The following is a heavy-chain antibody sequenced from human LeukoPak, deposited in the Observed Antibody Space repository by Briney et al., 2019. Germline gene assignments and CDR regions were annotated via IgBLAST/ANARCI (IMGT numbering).Heavy chain of an antibody. CDR2: ISYDGGNK. D-gene: IGHD6-13*01. Sequence: GGSLRLSCAASRFTFSNYGMHWVRQAPGKGLEWVAVISYDGGNKYYADSVKGRFTISRDNSKNTVYLQMNSLRAEDTAVYYCAKAGGPPSKFRITAAGTFDPWGQGTQVTVSS. CDR1: RFTFSNYG. V-gene: IGHV3-30*18. CDR3: AKAGGPPSKFRITAAGTFDP. J-gene: IGHJ5*02.